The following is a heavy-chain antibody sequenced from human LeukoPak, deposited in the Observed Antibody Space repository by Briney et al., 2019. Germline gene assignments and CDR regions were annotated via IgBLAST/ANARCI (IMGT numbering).Heavy chain of an antibody. D-gene: IGHD6-13*01. J-gene: IGHJ6*03. V-gene: IGHV2-70*17. CDR3: ARIKGIATAGPPDPNYYHMDV. Sequence: SGPTLVNPTQTLTLTCTFSGFSLSTSGMCVSWIRQPPGKALEWLARIDWDDDKFYSTSLKTRLTISKDTSKNQVVLTMTNMDPVDTATYYCARIKGIATAGPPDPNYYHMDVWGKGTTVTVSS. CDR1: GFSLSTSGMC. CDR2: IDWDDDK.